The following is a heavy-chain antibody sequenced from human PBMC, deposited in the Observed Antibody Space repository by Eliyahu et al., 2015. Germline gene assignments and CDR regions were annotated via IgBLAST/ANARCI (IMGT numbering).Heavy chain of an antibody. Sequence: SKHGMNWVRQAPGKGLEWVSVIFNDGSEKYYADSVKGRFTISRDNSKDTLYLQMNSLRVEDTAVYYCARSGDYDDLDYWGQGALVTVSS. V-gene: IGHV3-30*03. J-gene: IGHJ4*02. D-gene: IGHD2-21*02. CDR3: ARSGDYDDLDY. CDR1: SKHG. CDR2: IFNDGSEK.